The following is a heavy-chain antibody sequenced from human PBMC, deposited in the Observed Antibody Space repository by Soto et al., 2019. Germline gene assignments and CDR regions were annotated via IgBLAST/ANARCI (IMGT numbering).Heavy chain of an antibody. CDR3: AKPGPGIGKYSSTWYLDS. CDR2: LSYDGRNK. CDR1: GFTFSNFG. Sequence: QVQLVESAGGVVQPGGSLRLSCAASGFTFSNFGMHWVRQAPGKGLEWIAVLSYDGRNKNYADSVKGRFTISRDNSNYALYLQMSSLRPEDTAIYYCAKPGPGIGKYSSTWYLDSWGQGTLVTVSS. V-gene: IGHV3-30*18. J-gene: IGHJ4*02. D-gene: IGHD6-13*01.